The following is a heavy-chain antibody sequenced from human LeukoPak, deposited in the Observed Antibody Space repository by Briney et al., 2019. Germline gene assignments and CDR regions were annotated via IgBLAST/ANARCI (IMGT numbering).Heavy chain of an antibody. Sequence: SETLSLTCTASGGSISSYFWSWVRQPPGKGLEWIGYVFYTGSTNYNPSLMGRVTISLDTSKNQFSLRLTSVTAADTAVYYCATGRVYYASEFWGQGAPVTVSS. J-gene: IGHJ1*01. V-gene: IGHV4-59*03. CDR2: VFYTGST. CDR1: GGSISSYF. D-gene: IGHD3-10*01. CDR3: ATGRVYYASEF.